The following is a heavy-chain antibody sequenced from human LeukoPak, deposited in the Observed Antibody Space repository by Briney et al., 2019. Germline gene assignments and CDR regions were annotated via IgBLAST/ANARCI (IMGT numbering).Heavy chain of an antibody. Sequence: TGGSLRLSCAASGFTFSSFGMNWVPQAPGKGREWVSFISPSRSTIYYADSVKGRFTISRDNAKNSLYLQMTSLRDEDTAVYYCARSSSGSGWGQGTLVTVSS. J-gene: IGHJ4*02. CDR1: GFTFSSFG. D-gene: IGHD3-10*01. CDR3: ARSSSGSG. CDR2: ISPSRSTI. V-gene: IGHV3-48*02.